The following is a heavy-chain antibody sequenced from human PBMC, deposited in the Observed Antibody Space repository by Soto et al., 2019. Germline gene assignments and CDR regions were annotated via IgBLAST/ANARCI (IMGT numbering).Heavy chain of an antibody. CDR1: GFTFSSYG. CDR2: IWYDGSNK. D-gene: IGHD3-3*01. V-gene: IGHV3-33*01. Sequence: PGGSLRLSCAASGFTFSSYGMHWVRQAPGKGLEWVAVIWYDGSNKYYADSVKGRFTISRDNSKNTLYLQMNSLRAEDTAVYYCARNYHRYDFWSGYYGLGLGIDYWGQGTLVTVSS. CDR3: ARNYHRYDFWSGYYGLGLGIDY. J-gene: IGHJ4*02.